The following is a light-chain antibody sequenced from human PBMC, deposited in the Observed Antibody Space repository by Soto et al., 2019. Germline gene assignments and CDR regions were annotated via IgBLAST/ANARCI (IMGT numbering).Light chain of an antibody. Sequence: EIVLTQSPATLSLSPEERATLSCRASQSVSNSLVWLQQKPGQAPRLLIYDASNRATDIPARCSGSRSGTDFTLTISSLEPEDLAVYYCHQRRNWPRTFGQGTKLEIK. V-gene: IGKV3-11*01. CDR3: HQRRNWPRT. J-gene: IGKJ2*01. CDR2: DAS. CDR1: QSVSNS.